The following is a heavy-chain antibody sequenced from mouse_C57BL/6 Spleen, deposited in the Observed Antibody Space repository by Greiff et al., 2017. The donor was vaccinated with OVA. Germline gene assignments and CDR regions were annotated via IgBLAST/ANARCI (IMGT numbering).Heavy chain of an antibody. V-gene: IGHV5-4*01. CDR2: ISDGGSYT. J-gene: IGHJ2*01. CDR3: ASFPLGSRSFDY. CDR1: GFTFSSYA. D-gene: IGHD1-1*01. Sequence: EVHLVESGGGLVKPGGSLKLSCAASGFTFSSYAMSWVRQTPEKRLEWVATISDGGSYTYYPDNVQGRFTISRDNAKNNLYLQMSHLKSEDTAMYYSASFPLGSRSFDYWGQGTTLTVSS.